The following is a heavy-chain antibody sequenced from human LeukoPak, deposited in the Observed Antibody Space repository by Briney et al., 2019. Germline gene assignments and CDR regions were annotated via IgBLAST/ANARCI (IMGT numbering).Heavy chain of an antibody. D-gene: IGHD6-13*01. V-gene: IGHV4-30-4*08. CDR2: IYYSGST. J-gene: IGHJ5*02. Sequence: SETLSLTCTVSGGSISSGDYYWNWIRQPPGRGLEWIGYIYYSGSTYYNPSLKSRVTISVDTSKNQFSLKLSSVTAADTAVYYCARRIAASTNWFDPWGQGTLVTVSS. CDR1: GGSISSGDYY. CDR3: ARRIAASTNWFDP.